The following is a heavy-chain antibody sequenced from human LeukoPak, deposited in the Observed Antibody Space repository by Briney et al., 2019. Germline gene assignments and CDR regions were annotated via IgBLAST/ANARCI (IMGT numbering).Heavy chain of an antibody. CDR3: ARLDYASGSYYSAPLDH. CDR2: VSVYDGKT. J-gene: IGHJ4*02. D-gene: IGHD3-10*01. V-gene: IGHV1-18*01. CDR1: GYTFNNFG. Sequence: VASVKVSCTTDGYTFNNFGISWVRQAPGQGLEWLGWVSVYDGKTNYAQTVQDRVTMTTDTSTGTAHMDLRSLRSDDTAIYYCARLDYASGSYYSAPLDHWGQGTLVTVSS.